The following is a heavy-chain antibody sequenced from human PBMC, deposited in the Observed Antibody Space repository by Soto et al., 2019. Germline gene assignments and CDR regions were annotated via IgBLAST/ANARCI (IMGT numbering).Heavy chain of an antibody. CDR1: GFTFSDYA. V-gene: IGHV3-23*04. J-gene: IGHJ6*02. CDR2: LNGAGGST. CDR3: AAPRDEYGSGISWFTYGMDV. Sequence: EVQLVESGGGLVQPGGSLRLSCLASGFTFSDYAMTWVRLVPGRGLEWVSSLNGAGGSTYYADSVRGRFTISRDNSQNTLFLQMNRLTVDDTAIYYCAAPRDEYGSGISWFTYGMDVWGQGTTVTVS. D-gene: IGHD3-10*01.